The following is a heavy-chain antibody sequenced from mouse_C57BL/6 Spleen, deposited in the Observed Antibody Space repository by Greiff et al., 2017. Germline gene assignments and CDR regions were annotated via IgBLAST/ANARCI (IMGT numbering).Heavy chain of an antibody. CDR3: ARYEEVYYGSSYAMDY. CDR2: IRNKANGYTT. CDR1: GFTFTDYY. J-gene: IGHJ4*01. D-gene: IGHD1-1*01. Sequence: EVKLVESGGGLVQPGGSLSLSCAASGFTFTDYYMSWVRQPPGKALEWLGFIRNKANGYTTEYSASVKGRFTISRDNSQSILYLQMNALRAEDSATYYCARYEEVYYGSSYAMDYWGQGTSVTVSS. V-gene: IGHV7-3*01.